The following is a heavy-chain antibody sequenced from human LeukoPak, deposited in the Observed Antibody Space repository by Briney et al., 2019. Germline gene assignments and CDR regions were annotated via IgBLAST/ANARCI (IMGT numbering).Heavy chain of an antibody. CDR3: ARDRVRTTYAFDI. CDR2: FYTSGST. J-gene: IGHJ3*02. Sequence: PSETLSLTCTVSGGSIRSYSWSWVRQPAGKGLEWIGRFYTSGSTNYNPSLKSRVSMSVDTSKNHFSLNLTSVTAADTAVYYCARDRVRTTYAFDIWGPGTMVTVSS. D-gene: IGHD1-7*01. CDR1: GGSIRSYS. V-gene: IGHV4-4*07.